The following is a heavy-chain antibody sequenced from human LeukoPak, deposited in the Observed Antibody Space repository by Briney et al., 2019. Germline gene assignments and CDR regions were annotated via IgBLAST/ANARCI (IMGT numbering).Heavy chain of an antibody. V-gene: IGHV1-2*02. Sequence: ASVKVSXKASGYTFTGYYMHWVRQAPGQGLEWMGWINPNSGGTNYAQKFQGRVTMTRDTSISTAYMELSRLRSDDTAAYYCARDFLSGTLDYWGQGTLVTVSS. CDR1: GYTFTGYY. CDR3: ARDFLSGTLDY. D-gene: IGHD3-10*01. CDR2: INPNSGGT. J-gene: IGHJ4*02.